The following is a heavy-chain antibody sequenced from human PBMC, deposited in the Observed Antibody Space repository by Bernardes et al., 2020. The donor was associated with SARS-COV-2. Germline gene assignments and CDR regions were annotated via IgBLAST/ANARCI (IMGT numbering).Heavy chain of an antibody. Sequence: GGSLRLSCTASGFTFGDYAMSWFRQAPGKGLEWVGFIRSKAYGGTTEYAASVKGRFTISRDDSKSIAYLQMNSLKTEDTAVYYCTRVLEQQLLRDNWFDPWGQGTLVTVSS. V-gene: IGHV3-49*03. D-gene: IGHD6-13*01. CDR2: IRSKAYGGTT. J-gene: IGHJ5*02. CDR1: GFTFGDYA. CDR3: TRVLEQQLLRDNWFDP.